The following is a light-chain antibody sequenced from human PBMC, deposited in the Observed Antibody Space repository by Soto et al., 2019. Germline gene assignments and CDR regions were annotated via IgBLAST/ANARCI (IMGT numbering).Light chain of an antibody. CDR1: QSISSY. CDR3: QQHANWPLT. J-gene: IGKJ4*01. CDR2: DAS. V-gene: IGKV3-11*01. Sequence: VLTQSPATLSLSPGDRATLSCRASQSISSYLAWYQQKPGQAPRLLIYDASSRATGIPNRFSGSGSGTDFTLTISRLEPEDFAVYYCQQHANWPLTFGGGTKVDIK.